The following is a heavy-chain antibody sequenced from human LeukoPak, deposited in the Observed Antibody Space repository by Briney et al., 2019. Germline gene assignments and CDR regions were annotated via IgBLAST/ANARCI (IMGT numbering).Heavy chain of an antibody. D-gene: IGHD2/OR15-2a*01. CDR3: ARDSGYCDTTACTDYFDL. V-gene: IGHV4-59*01. J-gene: IGHJ4*02. Sequence: SGTLSLTCIVSGDSNSSSYWTWIRQPPGKGLEWIGYIYHSGTTSYNPSLKSRVTISLNTSKNQFSLRLSSVTAADTAVYFCARDSGYCDTTACTDYFDLWGQGTLVAVST. CDR2: IYHSGTT. CDR1: GDSNSSSY.